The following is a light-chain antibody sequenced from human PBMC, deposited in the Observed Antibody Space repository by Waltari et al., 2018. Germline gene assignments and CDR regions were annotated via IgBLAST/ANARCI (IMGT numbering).Light chain of an antibody. CDR1: NSDVGAYNY. V-gene: IGLV2-8*01. CDR3: SSYAHNNPVV. CDR2: AVT. Sequence: QSVLTQPPSATGSPGQSVTISCTGTNSDVGAYNYVSWYQQHPGKVPKLLIYAVTKRPSGVPVRFSGSKSGNTASLTVSGLQADDEADYYCSSYAHNNPVVFGTGTKVTVL. J-gene: IGLJ1*01.